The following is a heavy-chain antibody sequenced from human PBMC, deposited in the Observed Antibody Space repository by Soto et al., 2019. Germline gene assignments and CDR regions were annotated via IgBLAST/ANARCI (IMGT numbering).Heavy chain of an antibody. CDR2: SSNSGTFA. CDR3: ARSGDNFNVLDY. CDR1: GFTFSDYY. J-gene: IGHJ4*02. V-gene: IGHV3-11*06. Sequence: GGSLRLSCAASGFTFSDYYMSWVRQAPGRGLEWISYSSNSGTFARYATSVKGRFSISRGNANNSLYLEMNSLRVEDTAVYYCARSGDNFNVLDYWGQGTPVTVSS. D-gene: IGHD1-1*01.